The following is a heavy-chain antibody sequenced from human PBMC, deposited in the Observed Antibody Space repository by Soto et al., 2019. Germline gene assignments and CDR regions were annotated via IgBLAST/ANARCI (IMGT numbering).Heavy chain of an antibody. Sequence: SETLSLTCTVSGGSISSSSYYWGWIRQPPGKGLEWIGSIYYSGSTYYNPSLKSRVTISVDTSKNQFSLKLSSVTAADTAVYYCARCPIFWPRLDYYMDVWGKGTTVTVSS. CDR3: ARCPIFWPRLDYYMDV. CDR1: GGSISSSSYY. D-gene: IGHD3-9*01. V-gene: IGHV4-39*01. J-gene: IGHJ6*03. CDR2: IYYSGST.